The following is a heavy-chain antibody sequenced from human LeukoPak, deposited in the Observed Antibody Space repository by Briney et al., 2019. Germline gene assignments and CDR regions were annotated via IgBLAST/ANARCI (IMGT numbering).Heavy chain of an antibody. J-gene: IGHJ4*02. CDR3: ARSYSGYNY. D-gene: IGHD5-12*01. V-gene: IGHV5-51*01. CDR2: IYPSESDT. Sequence: GGSLQISCKGSGSPFTSYWIGWVRPVPGKGLEWMGIIYPSESDTRNSPSFQGEVTISADKSISTAYLQWSSLKASDTAMYYCARSYSGYNYWGQGTLVTVSS. CDR1: GSPFTSYW.